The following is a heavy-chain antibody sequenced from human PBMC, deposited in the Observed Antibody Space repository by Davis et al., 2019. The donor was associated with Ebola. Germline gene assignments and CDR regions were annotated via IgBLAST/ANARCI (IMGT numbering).Heavy chain of an antibody. V-gene: IGHV4-59*08. CDR3: ARLVVGSGYFDYYYGMDV. D-gene: IGHD3-3*01. CDR2: MYYSGNT. Sequence: MPSETLSLTCTVSGGSISSYYWSWIRQPPGKGLEWIAYMYYSGNTYYNPSLKSRVTISVDTSKNQFSLKLSSVTAADTAVYYCARLVVGSGYFDYYYGMDVWGQGTTVTVSS. CDR1: GGSISSYY. J-gene: IGHJ6*02.